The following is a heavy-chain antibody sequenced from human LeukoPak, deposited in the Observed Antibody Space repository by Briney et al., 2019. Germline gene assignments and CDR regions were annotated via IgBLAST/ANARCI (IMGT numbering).Heavy chain of an antibody. Sequence: GGSLRLSCAASGFTFSTYSLNWVRQAPGKGLEWVSSISSSSDDIHYIDSVEGRFTISRDNAKNSLFLQMNSLRAEDTAVYYCARGDDILTGYYGFDSWGQGTLVTVSS. CDR2: ISSSSDDI. CDR1: GFTFSTYS. J-gene: IGHJ4*02. V-gene: IGHV3-21*01. CDR3: ARGDDILTGYYGFDS. D-gene: IGHD3-9*01.